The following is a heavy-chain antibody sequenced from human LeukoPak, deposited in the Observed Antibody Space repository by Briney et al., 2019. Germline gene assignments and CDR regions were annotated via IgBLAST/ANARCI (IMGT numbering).Heavy chain of an antibody. V-gene: IGHV1-2*06. Sequence: GASVKVSCKASGYTFTGYYMHWVRPAPGQGREWMGRLNPNSGGTSYAQQFQGRVTMTRDTSPSTAYMELGSLRSDGAAVYYCARVSVAGTPDRDYCDYWGQGTLVTVSS. D-gene: IGHD6-19*01. CDR2: LNPNSGGT. CDR1: GYTFTGYY. CDR3: ARVSVAGTPDRDYCDY. J-gene: IGHJ4*02.